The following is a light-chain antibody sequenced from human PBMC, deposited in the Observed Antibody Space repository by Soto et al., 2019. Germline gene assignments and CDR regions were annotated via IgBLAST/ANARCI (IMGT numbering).Light chain of an antibody. CDR2: QAS. CDR3: QQYNTYPWT. CDR1: QTIRSW. Sequence: DIQMTQSPSTLSASVGDRVTITCRASQTIRSWLAWYQQRQGKAPKLLIYQASALESGVPSRFSGSGSGTEFTLTISSLQPDDFATYYCQQYNTYPWTFGRATKVDIK. V-gene: IGKV1-5*03. J-gene: IGKJ1*01.